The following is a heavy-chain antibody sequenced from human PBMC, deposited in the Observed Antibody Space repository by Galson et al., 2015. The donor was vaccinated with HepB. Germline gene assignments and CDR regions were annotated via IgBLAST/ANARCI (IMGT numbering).Heavy chain of an antibody. Sequence: SLRLSCAASGFTFSSYSMKWVRQAPGKGLEWVSYISSSSSTIYYADSVKGRFTISRDNSKNTLYLQMNSLRAEDMAVYYCARGIAALSYWGQGTLVTVSS. D-gene: IGHD6-13*01. V-gene: IGHV3-48*01. CDR2: ISSSSSTI. J-gene: IGHJ4*02. CDR3: ARGIAALSY. CDR1: GFTFSSYS.